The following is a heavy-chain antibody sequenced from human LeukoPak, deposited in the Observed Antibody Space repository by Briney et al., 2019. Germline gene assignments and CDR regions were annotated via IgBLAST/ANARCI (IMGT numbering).Heavy chain of an antibody. D-gene: IGHD2/OR15-2a*01. CDR3: ARQPMTTYPDP. Sequence: SDTQSLTCSVCGRSISSYYWIWIPQPRERALVWIGYIYYSGCTNYNPSLKSRVTISGDTTKNQFSLKMSSVTAADTAVYYCARQPMTTYPDPWGQGTLVTVSS. V-gene: IGHV4-59*08. CDR1: GRSISSYY. J-gene: IGHJ5*02. CDR2: IYYSGCT.